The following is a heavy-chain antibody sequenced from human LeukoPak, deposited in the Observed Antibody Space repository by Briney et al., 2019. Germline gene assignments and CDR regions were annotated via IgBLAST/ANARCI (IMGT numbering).Heavy chain of an antibody. J-gene: IGHJ5*02. CDR2: INHSGST. D-gene: IGHD5-24*01. CDR3: ARGTVRWLQQRDWFDP. Sequence: SETLSLTCAVYGGSFSGYYWSWIRQPPGEGLEWIGEINHSGSTNYNPSLKSRVTISVDTSKNQFSLKLSSVTAADTAVYYCARGTVRWLQQRDWFDPWGQGTLVTISS. V-gene: IGHV4-34*01. CDR1: GGSFSGYY.